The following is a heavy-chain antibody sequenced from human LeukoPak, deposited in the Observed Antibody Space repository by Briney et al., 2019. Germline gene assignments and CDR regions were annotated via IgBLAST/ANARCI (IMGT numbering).Heavy chain of an antibody. Sequence: SETLSLTCTVSGGSINSGSYYWGWVRQPPGKGLEWIGSFFYTGRNYHYNPSLRSRVSFSIDTSNKQFSLKLTSVTAADTAIYYCMRDGDNSAYLTHGPFDFWGQGTLVTVSS. D-gene: IGHD3-22*01. CDR3: MRDGDNSAYLTHGPFDF. V-gene: IGHV4-39*07. CDR2: FFYTGRN. CDR1: GGSINSGSYY. J-gene: IGHJ4*02.